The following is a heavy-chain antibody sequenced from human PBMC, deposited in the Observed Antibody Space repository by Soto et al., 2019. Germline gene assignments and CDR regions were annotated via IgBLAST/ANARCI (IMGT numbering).Heavy chain of an antibody. CDR3: ARYPLVSSSSLGFRYYYGMDV. CDR2: ISAYNGNT. CDR1: GYTFTSYG. J-gene: IGHJ6*02. V-gene: IGHV1-18*01. Sequence: GASVKVSCKASGYTFTSYGISWVRQAPGQGLEWMGWISAYNGNTNYAQKLQGRVTMTTDTSTSTAYMELRSLRSDDTAVYYCARYPLVSSSSLGFRYYYGMDVWGQGTTVTVSS. D-gene: IGHD6-6*01.